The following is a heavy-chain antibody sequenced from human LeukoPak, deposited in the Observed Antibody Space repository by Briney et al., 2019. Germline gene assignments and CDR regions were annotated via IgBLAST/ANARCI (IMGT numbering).Heavy chain of an antibody. Sequence: SETLSLTCTVSGGSISSYYWSWLRQPPGKGLEWIGYIYYSGSTNYNPSLKSRVTISVDTSKNQFSLKLSSVTAADTAVYYCASGIVGASTDAFDLWGQGTMVTVSS. CDR1: GGSISSYY. V-gene: IGHV4-59*01. D-gene: IGHD1-26*01. J-gene: IGHJ3*01. CDR3: ASGIVGASTDAFDL. CDR2: IYYSGST.